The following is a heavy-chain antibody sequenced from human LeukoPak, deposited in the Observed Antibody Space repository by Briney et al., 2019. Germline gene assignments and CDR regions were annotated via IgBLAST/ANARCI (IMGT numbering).Heavy chain of an antibody. CDR2: ISSNGGST. CDR1: GFTFSSYA. D-gene: IGHD6-6*01. CDR3: AKSPKRKYYLDH. V-gene: IGHV3-64*04. Sequence: GGSLRLSCSASGFTFSSYAMYEVRQAPGKGLEYVSGISSNGGSTYYADSVKGRFIISRDNSKNTLYLQMNSLRAEDTAIYYCAKSPKRKYYLDHWGQGTMVTASS. J-gene: IGHJ4*02.